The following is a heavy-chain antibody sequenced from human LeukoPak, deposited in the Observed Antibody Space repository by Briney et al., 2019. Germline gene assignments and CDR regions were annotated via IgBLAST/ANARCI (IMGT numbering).Heavy chain of an antibody. CDR1: GYTFTSYG. CDR3: ARPRVAGSLDY. J-gene: IGHJ4*02. CDR2: ISGYNAKT. V-gene: IGHV1-18*01. D-gene: IGHD6-19*01. Sequence: GASVKVSCKASGYTFTSYGISWARQAPGQGLEWMGWISGYNAKTNYAQKFQGRVTMTIDTSTSTVYMELRSLRSDDTAVYYCARPRVAGSLDYWGQGTLVTVSS.